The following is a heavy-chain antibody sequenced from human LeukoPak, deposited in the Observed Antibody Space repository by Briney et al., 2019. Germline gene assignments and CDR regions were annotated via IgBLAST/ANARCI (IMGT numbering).Heavy chain of an antibody. Sequence: PSETLSLTCAVYGGSFSGYYWSWIRQPPGKGLEWIGEINHSGSTNYNPSLKSRVTISVDTSKNQFSLKPSSVTAADTAVYYCATHFYYDILLGPHYYYMDVWGKGTTVTVSS. V-gene: IGHV4-34*01. CDR1: GGSFSGYY. D-gene: IGHD3-9*01. J-gene: IGHJ6*03. CDR3: ATHFYYDILLGPHYYYMDV. CDR2: INHSGST.